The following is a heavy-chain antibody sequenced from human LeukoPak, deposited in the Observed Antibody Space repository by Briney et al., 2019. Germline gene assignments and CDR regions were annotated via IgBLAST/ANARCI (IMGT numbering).Heavy chain of an antibody. Sequence: SETLSLTCAVYGGSFSGYYWSWIRQPPGKGLEWIGEINHSGSTNYNPSLKSRVAISVDTSKNQFSLKLSSVTAADTAVYYCARLPGAVVPSAIPGRYYYSLDVWGQGTTVTVSS. V-gene: IGHV4-34*01. J-gene: IGHJ6*02. D-gene: IGHD2-2*02. CDR2: INHSGST. CDR1: GGSFSGYY. CDR3: ARLPGAVVPSAIPGRYYYSLDV.